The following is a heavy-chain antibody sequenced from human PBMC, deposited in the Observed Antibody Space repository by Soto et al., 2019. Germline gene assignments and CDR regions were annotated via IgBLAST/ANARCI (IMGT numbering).Heavy chain of an antibody. CDR3: ARVSHHIVVVTANYGMDV. J-gene: IGHJ6*02. CDR1: GYTFTSYG. Sequence: ASVKVSCKASGYTFTSYGISWVRQAPGQGLEWMGWISAYNGNTNYAQKLQGRVTMTIDTSTSTAYMELRSLRSDDTAVYYCARVSHHIVVVTANYGMDVWGQGTTVTVSS. V-gene: IGHV1-18*01. D-gene: IGHD2-21*02. CDR2: ISAYNGNT.